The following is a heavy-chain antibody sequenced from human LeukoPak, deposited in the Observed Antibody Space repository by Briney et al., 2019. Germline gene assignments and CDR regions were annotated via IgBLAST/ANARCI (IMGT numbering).Heavy chain of an antibody. J-gene: IGHJ4*02. D-gene: IGHD3-10*01. V-gene: IGHV1-2*02. CDR3: ARLLVVRGVLRSDY. Sequence: ASVKVSCKASGYTFTGYYMHWVRQAPGQGLEWMGWINPNSGGTNYAQKFQGRVTMTRDTSISTAYMELSRLRSDDTAVYYCARLLVVRGVLRSDYWGQGTLVTVSS. CDR2: INPNSGGT. CDR1: GYTFTGYY.